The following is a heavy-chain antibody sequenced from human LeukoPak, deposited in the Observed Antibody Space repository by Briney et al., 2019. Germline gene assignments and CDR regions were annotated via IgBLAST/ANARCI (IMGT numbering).Heavy chain of an antibody. CDR3: AKGRSTILSLGY. CDR2: IGYDGNTK. Sequence: GGSLRLSCAASGFTFNKDGMHWVRQAPGKGLEWVTFIGYDGNTKYYADSVRGRFTISRDNLKNTLYLQMNSLRPGDAAVYCCAKGRSTILSLGYWTQGTVVIVSS. CDR1: GFTFNKDG. J-gene: IGHJ4*02. D-gene: IGHD3-3*01. V-gene: IGHV3-30*02.